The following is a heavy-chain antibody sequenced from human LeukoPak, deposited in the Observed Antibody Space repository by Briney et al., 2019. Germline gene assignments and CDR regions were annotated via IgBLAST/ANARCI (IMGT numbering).Heavy chain of an antibody. J-gene: IGHJ4*02. CDR1: GGSISSNEW. V-gene: IGHV4-4*02. CDR2: IYHSGST. Sequence: SETLSLTCAVSGGSISSNEWWSWVRQPPGKGLEWIGEIYHSGSTNYNPSLKSRVTMSVDKSKNQFSLKLTSVTAADTAVYYCARDGGEHDLMYDFDYWGQGTLVTVSS. D-gene: IGHD3-16*01. CDR3: ARDGGEHDLMYDFDY.